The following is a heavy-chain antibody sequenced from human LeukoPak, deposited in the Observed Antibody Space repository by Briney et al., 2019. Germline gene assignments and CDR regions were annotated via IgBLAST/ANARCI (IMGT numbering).Heavy chain of an antibody. CDR1: GGSFSGYY. D-gene: IGHD3-22*01. V-gene: IGHV4-34*01. Sequence: SETLSLTCAVYGGSFSGYYWSWIRQPPGKGLEWIGEINHSGSTNYNPSLKSRVTISVDTSKNQFSLKLSSVTAADTAVYYCARAGSSGYYPDYWGQGTLVTVSS. J-gene: IGHJ4*02. CDR2: INHSGST. CDR3: ARAGSSGYYPDY.